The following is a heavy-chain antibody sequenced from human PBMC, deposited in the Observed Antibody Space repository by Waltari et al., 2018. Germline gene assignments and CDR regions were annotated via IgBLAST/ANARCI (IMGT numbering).Heavy chain of an antibody. V-gene: IGHV4-34*01. CDR3: ARRRDSGYEGGFDY. Sequence: QVQLQQWGAGLLKPSETLSLTCAVYGGSFSGYYWSWIRQPPGKGLEWIGEINHSGSTNYNPSLKSRVTISVDTSKNQFSLKLSSVTAADTAVYYCARRRDSGYEGGFDYWGQGTLVTVSS. CDR1: GGSFSGYY. D-gene: IGHD5-12*01. CDR2: INHSGST. J-gene: IGHJ4*02.